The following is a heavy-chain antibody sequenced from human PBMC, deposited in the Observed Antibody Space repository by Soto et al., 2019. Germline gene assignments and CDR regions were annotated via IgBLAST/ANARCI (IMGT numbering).Heavy chain of an antibody. J-gene: IGHJ4*02. Sequence: EVQLVESGGGLVKPGGSLRLSCAASGFTFSSYSMNCVRQAPGKGLEWVSSISSGGSYIDYADSVKGRFTISRDNAKNSLSLQMNSLRAEDTAVYYCARDAHTAGFDYWGQGTLVTVSS. CDR2: ISSGGSYI. D-gene: IGHD5-18*01. V-gene: IGHV3-21*01. CDR3: ARDAHTAGFDY. CDR1: GFTFSSYS.